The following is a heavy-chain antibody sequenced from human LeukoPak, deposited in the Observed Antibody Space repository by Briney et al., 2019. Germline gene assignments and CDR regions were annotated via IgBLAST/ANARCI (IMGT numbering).Heavy chain of an antibody. CDR3: ARGEFGRYAFDF. CDR1: GFTFSNYY. D-gene: IGHD3-16*01. CDR2: INTIGTTI. Sequence: GGSLRVSCAASGFTFSNYYMSWIRQAPGNGLEWVSYINTIGTTIYYADSLKGRFTISRDNAKNSLSLQMDSLRAEDTAVYYCARGEFGRYAFDFWGQGTMVTVSS. V-gene: IGHV3-11*01. J-gene: IGHJ3*01.